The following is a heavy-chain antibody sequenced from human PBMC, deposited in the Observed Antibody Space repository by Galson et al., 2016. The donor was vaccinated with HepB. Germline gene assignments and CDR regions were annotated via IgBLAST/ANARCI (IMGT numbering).Heavy chain of an antibody. D-gene: IGHD3-10*01. V-gene: IGHV3-74*01. J-gene: IGHJ4*02. CDR1: GFTFSNYW. Sequence: SLRLSCAASGFTFSNYWMYWVRQAPGKGLVWVSRIKTDGSITGYADSVKGRFTISRANGKKTMYLQMNSLRAEDMALYYCARGRRGAISDFFDSWGQGTLVTVSS. CDR2: IKTDGSIT. CDR3: ARGRRGAISDFFDS.